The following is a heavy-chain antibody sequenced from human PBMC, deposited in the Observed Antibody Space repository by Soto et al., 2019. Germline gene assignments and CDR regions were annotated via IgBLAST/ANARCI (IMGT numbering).Heavy chain of an antibody. V-gene: IGHV3-33*08. J-gene: IGHJ4*02. CDR3: ARDGVGATTFFGFLDY. CDR2: IRYDGSDE. Sequence: QVQLLESGGGVVQPGGSLRLSCAASASIFKGHGMHWVRQAPGKGLEWVAIIRYDGSDEHYGDSVKGRFTISRDNSKNMLYLQMNSLRAEDTAVYYCARDGVGATTFFGFLDYWGQGTLVTVSS. D-gene: IGHD1-26*01. CDR1: ASIFKGHG.